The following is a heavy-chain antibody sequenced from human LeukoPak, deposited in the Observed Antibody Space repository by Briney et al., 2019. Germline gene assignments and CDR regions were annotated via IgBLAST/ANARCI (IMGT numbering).Heavy chain of an antibody. CDR1: GFTVSSNY. J-gene: IGHJ4*02. D-gene: IGHD2-15*01. V-gene: IGHV3-66*01. Sequence: GGSLRLSCAASGFTVSSNYMSWVRQAPGKGLEWVSVIYSGGSTYYADSVKGRFTISGDNSKNTLYLQMNSLRAEDTAVYYCARDGVVAATKSDYWAREPWSPSPQ. CDR2: IYSGGST. CDR3: ARDGVVAATKSDY.